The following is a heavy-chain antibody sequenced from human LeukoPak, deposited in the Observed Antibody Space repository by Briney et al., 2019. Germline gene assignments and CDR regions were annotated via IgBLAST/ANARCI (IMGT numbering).Heavy chain of an antibody. CDR1: GGSISSSSYY. Sequence: PSETLSLTCTVSGGSISSSSYYWGWIRQPPGKGLEWIGSIYYSGSTYYNPSLKSRVTISVDTSKNQFSLKLSSVTAADTAVYYCASSSITIFGVVDYWGQGTLVTVSS. D-gene: IGHD3-3*01. CDR3: ASSSITIFGVVDY. V-gene: IGHV4-39*07. J-gene: IGHJ4*02. CDR2: IYYSGST.